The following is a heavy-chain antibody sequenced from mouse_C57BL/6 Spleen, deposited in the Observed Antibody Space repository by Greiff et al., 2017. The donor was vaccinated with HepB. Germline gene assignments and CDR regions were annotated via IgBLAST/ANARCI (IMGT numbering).Heavy chain of an antibody. D-gene: IGHD1-2*01. V-gene: IGHV1-55*01. CDR3: AREDNYDGAPYAMDY. CDR2: IYPVSGST. CDR1: GYTFTSYW. Sequence: QVQLQQPGAELVKPGASVKMSCKASGYTFTSYWITWVKQRPGQGLECIGDIYPVSGSTNYNEKFKSKATQTVDTPSSTAYMQLSSLTSEDAAVYYCAREDNYDGAPYAMDYWGKGTSVTVSS. J-gene: IGHJ4*01.